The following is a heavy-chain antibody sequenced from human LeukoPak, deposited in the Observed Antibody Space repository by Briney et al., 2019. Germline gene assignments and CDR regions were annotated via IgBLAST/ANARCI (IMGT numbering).Heavy chain of an antibody. CDR3: ARVRSSQYFDY. J-gene: IGHJ4*02. Sequence: SETLSLTCTVSGGSISSGGYYWSWIRQHPGKGLEWIGYIYYSGSTYYNPSLKSRVTISVDTSKNQLSLKLSSVTAADTAVYYCARVRSSQYFDYWGQGTLVTVSS. V-gene: IGHV4-31*03. CDR1: GGSISSGGYY. D-gene: IGHD2-2*01. CDR2: IYYSGST.